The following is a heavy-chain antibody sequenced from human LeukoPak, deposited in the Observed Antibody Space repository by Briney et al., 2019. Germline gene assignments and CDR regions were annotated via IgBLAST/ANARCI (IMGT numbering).Heavy chain of an antibody. CDR3: VRHEGYYYYYMDV. J-gene: IGHJ6*03. V-gene: IGHV4-39*01. Sequence: PSETLSLTCTAGSISSSSYYWGWIRQTPGKGLEWIGSIYDSGSTYYNPSLKSRLTISVDRSKTQFSLKLTSMTAADTAVYYCVRHEGYYYYYMDVWGKGTTVTVSS. CDR1: GSISSSSYY. CDR2: IYDSGST.